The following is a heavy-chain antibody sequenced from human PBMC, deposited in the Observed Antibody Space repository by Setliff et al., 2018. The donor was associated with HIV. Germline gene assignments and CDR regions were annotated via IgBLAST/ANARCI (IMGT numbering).Heavy chain of an antibody. CDR2: IYTSGST. CDR1: GGSISSYY. Sequence: ASETLSLTCTVSGGSISSYYWSWIRQPAGKGLEWIGRIYTSGSTNYNPSLKSRVTMSVDTSKNQFSLKLSSVTAADTAVYYCAAGQPGGGPRGYFDLWGRGTLVTVSS. J-gene: IGHJ2*01. V-gene: IGHV4-4*07. CDR3: AAGQPGGGPRGYFDL. D-gene: IGHD3-10*01.